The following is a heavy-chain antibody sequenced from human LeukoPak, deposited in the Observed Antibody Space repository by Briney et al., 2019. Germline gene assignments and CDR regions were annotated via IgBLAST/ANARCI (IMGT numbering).Heavy chain of an antibody. CDR3: ARDRGSSGPGAFDI. CDR2: ISSSSYI. J-gene: IGHJ3*02. V-gene: IGHV3-21*01. D-gene: IGHD6-6*01. CDR1: GFTFSSYS. Sequence: GGSLRPSCAASGFTFSSYSMNWVRQAPGKGLEWVSSISSSSYIYYADSVKGRFTISRDNAKNSLYLQMNSLRAEDTAVYYCARDRGSSGPGAFDIWGQGTMVTVSS.